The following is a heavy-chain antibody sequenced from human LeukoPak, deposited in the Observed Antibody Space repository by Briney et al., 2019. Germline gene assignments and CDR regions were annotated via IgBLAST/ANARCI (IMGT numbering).Heavy chain of an antibody. D-gene: IGHD1-1*01. CDR3: ASGYNWNDGGGGRDY. CDR1: GFTFSSYS. V-gene: IGHV3-48*04. Sequence: GGSLRLSCAASGFTFSSYSMNWVRQAPGKGLEWVSYISSSSSTIYYADSVKGRFTISRDNAKNSLYLQMNSLRAEDTAVYYCASGYNWNDGGGGRDYWGQGTLVTVSS. J-gene: IGHJ4*02. CDR2: ISSSSSTI.